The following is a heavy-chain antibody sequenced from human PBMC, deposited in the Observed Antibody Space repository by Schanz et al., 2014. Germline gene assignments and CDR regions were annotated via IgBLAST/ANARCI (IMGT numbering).Heavy chain of an antibody. V-gene: IGHV3-23*04. CDR3: AKGRFGELSAFDI. J-gene: IGHJ3*02. CDR1: GFTFSSYA. Sequence: EVHLVESGGGLVQPGGSLRLSCAASGFTFSSYAMSWVRQAPGKGLEWVSGSTGASDPIDYADSVKGRFTISRDNSKNTLYLQMNSLRAEDTAVYYCAKGRFGELSAFDIWGQGTMVTVSS. D-gene: IGHD3-10*01. CDR2: STGASDPI.